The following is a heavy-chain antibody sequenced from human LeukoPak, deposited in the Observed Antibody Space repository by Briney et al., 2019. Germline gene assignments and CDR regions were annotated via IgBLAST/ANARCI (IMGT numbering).Heavy chain of an antibody. J-gene: IGHJ4*02. Sequence: SETLSLTCTVSGDSINNYYWTWIRQPPGKGLEWIGDVYYSGTTNRNPSLKSRVTISGDTSKNQFSLNLSSVTAADTAVYYCARLGTGTIDYWGQGALVTVSS. D-gene: IGHD1-14*01. CDR1: GDSINNYY. CDR3: ARLGTGTIDY. V-gene: IGHV4-59*01. CDR2: VYYSGTT.